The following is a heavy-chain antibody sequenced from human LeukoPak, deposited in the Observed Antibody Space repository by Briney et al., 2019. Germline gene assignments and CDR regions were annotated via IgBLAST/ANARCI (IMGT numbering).Heavy chain of an antibody. J-gene: IGHJ4*02. CDR2: INHSRST. CDR3: ARSLSPRAPDSTVTTQAVY. V-gene: IGHV4-34*01. Sequence: SETLSLTCAVYGRSFSGYYWSWVRQPPGKGLEGIGEINHSRSTKYNPSVTGRVTISVDNSKNQCPLKLGTVTAADTAVYYGARSLSPRAPDSTVTTQAVYWGRGTLVSVSS. D-gene: IGHD4-17*01. CDR1: GRSFSGYY.